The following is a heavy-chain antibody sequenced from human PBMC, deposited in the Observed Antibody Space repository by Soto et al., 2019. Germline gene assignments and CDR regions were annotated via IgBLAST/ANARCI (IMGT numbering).Heavy chain of an antibody. D-gene: IGHD6-13*01. CDR2: ITTYNDDT. Sequence: QVHLVQSATEVKKPGASVKVSCRASGYTFTNYGISWVRQAHGQGLEWMGWITTYNDDTNYAPKFQDRVTMPQDTSPSTAYMEIRTLRSDDTAVYFCARGTTSSWTFWGQGTLVTVS. CDR1: GYTFTNYG. CDR3: ARGTTSSWTF. J-gene: IGHJ4*02. V-gene: IGHV1-18*01.